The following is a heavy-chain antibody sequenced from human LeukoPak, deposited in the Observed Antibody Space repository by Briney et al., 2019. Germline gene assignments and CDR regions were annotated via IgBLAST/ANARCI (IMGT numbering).Heavy chain of an antibody. CDR1: GGSVSSRNYS. Sequence: SETLSLTCSVSGGSVSSRNYSWTWLRQPPGKGLEWIGYIYNSGSTKCNPSLKSRVTISVDTSKNQFSLKLSSVTAADTAVYYCATDRQVYGSGEYYFDYWGQGTLVSVSS. D-gene: IGHD3-10*01. CDR3: ATDRQVYGSGEYYFDY. J-gene: IGHJ4*02. CDR2: IYNSGST. V-gene: IGHV4-61*01.